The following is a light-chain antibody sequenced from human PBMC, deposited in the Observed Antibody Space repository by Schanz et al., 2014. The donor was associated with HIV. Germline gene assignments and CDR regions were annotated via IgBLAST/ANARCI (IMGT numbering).Light chain of an antibody. CDR2: DNT. Sequence: QSVLAQPPSVSGAPGQRVTISCTGTSSNIGAGYDVHWYQLLPGTAPTLLIFDNTNRPSGVPARFSGSKSGNTASLTISGLQAEDEADYYCSSYTSSSTVVFGGGTKLTVL. J-gene: IGLJ2*01. CDR3: SSYTSSSTVV. CDR1: SSNIGAGYD. V-gene: IGLV1-40*01.